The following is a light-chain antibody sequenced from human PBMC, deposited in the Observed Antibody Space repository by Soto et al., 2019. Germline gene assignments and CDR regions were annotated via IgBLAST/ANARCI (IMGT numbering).Light chain of an antibody. CDR3: MQGLQTPYT. Sequence: DIVMTQSPLSLPVTPGEPASISCRSSQSLLHSNGYTYLDWYLQKPGQPPQLLTYLGSSRASGVPDRFSVSGSGTDFTLKITRVEAEDVGVYYCMQGLQTPYTFGQGTKLEIK. J-gene: IGKJ2*01. CDR2: LGS. V-gene: IGKV2-28*01. CDR1: QSLLHSNGYTY.